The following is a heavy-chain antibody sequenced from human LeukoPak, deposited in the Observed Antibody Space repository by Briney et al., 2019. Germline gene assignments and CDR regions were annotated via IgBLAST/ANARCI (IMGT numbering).Heavy chain of an antibody. CDR1: GYTFTGYY. J-gene: IGHJ4*02. CDR2: INPNSGGT. D-gene: IGHD6-13*01. V-gene: IGHV1-2*04. CDR3: ARASSSWYGADDLIDY. Sequence: GSSVKVSCKASGYTFTGYYMHWVRQAPGQGLEWMGWINPNSGGTNYAQKFQGWVTMTRDTSISTAYMELSRLRSDDTAVYYCARASSSWYGADDLIDYWGQGTLVTVSS.